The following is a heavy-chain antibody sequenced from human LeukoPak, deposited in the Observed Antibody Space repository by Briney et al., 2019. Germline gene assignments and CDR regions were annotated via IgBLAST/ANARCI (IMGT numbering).Heavy chain of an antibody. D-gene: IGHD5-18*01. CDR3: ARREYSYGYGFDY. J-gene: IGHJ4*02. CDR1: GSFITTDYY. Sequence: PSETLSLTCAVSGSFITTDYYWAWIRQPPGQGLEWIGSISHSGNTRYNPSLKSRVTISVDTSKNQFSLKLASVTAADTAVYYCARREYSYGYGFDYWGQGTLVTVSS. V-gene: IGHV4-38-2*01. CDR2: ISHSGNT.